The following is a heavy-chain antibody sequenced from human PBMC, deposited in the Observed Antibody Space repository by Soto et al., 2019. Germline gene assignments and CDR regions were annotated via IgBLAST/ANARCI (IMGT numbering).Heavy chain of an antibody. CDR3: ASHRTAGQMGALYY. CDR1: AFTFTNSV. J-gene: IGHJ4*02. D-gene: IGHD3-16*02. V-gene: IGHV3-23*01. Sequence: PGGSLRLAGAAAAFTFTNSVMSWVLQAPGKGLEWVSAISGSGARTYYADFVKGRFTVSRDHSKNTLYMQMNSLRAEDTAVYYCASHRTAGQMGALYYWGQGTLVTVSS. CDR2: ISGSGART.